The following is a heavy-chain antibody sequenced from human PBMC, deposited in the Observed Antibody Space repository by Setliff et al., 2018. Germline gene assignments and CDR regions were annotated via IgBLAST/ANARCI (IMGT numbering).Heavy chain of an antibody. CDR1: GSTFSSYW. V-gene: IGHV4-34*01. Sequence: GSLRLSCAASGSTFSSYWMHWVRQPPGKGLEWIGEINHSGSTNYNPSLKSRVTISVDTSKNQFSLKLSSVTAADTAVYYCARSEVGSGWGAWGQGTLVTVSS. CDR2: INHSGST. D-gene: IGHD6-19*01. CDR3: ARSEVGSGWGA. J-gene: IGHJ5*02.